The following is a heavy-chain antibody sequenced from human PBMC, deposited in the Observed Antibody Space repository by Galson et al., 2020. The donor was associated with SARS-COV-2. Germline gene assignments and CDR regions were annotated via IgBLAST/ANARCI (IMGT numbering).Heavy chain of an antibody. V-gene: IGHV3-7*01. J-gene: IGHJ6*02. CDR3: ARDWGRNYYYYGMDV. CDR2: IKQDGSEK. CDR1: GFTFSSYW. Sequence: GESLKISCAASGFTFSSYWMSWVRQAPGKGLEWVANIKQDGSEKYYVDSVKGRFTISRDNAKNSLYLQMNSLRAEDTAVYYCARDWGRNYYYYGMDVWGQGTTVTVSS. D-gene: IGHD3-16*01.